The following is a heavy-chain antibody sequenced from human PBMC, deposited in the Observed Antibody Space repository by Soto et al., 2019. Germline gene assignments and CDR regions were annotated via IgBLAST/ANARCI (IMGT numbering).Heavy chain of an antibody. CDR3: ARVPIVGATFCYFDY. J-gene: IGHJ4*02. CDR2: IIPIFGTA. CDR1: GGTFSSYA. D-gene: IGHD1-26*01. V-gene: IGHV1-69*01. Sequence: QVQLVQSGAEVKKPGSSVKVSCKASGGTFSSYAISWVRQAPGQGLEWMGGIIPIFGTANYAQKFQGRVTITADESTRTASMELSRLRSEDTAVYYCARVPIVGATFCYFDYWGQGTLVTVSS.